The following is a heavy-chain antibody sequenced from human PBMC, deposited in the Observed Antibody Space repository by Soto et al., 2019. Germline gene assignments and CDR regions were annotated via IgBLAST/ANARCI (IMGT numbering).Heavy chain of an antibody. CDR2: IDPSDSYT. Sequence: ESLKISCKGSGYSFTSYWIIFLRHIPFKGLEWMVRIDPSDSYTNYSPSFQGHVTISADKSISTAYLQWSSLKASDTAMYYCARHYFDFWSGYPPMDVWGQGTTVTVSS. CDR3: ARHYFDFWSGYPPMDV. D-gene: IGHD3-3*01. CDR1: GYSFTSYW. J-gene: IGHJ6*02. V-gene: IGHV5-10-1*01.